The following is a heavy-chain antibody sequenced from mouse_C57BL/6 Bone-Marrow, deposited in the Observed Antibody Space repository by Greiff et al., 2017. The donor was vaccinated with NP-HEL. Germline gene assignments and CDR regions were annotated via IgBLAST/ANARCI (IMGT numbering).Heavy chain of an antibody. Sequence: EVQRVESGGGLVKPGGSLKLSCAASGFTFSDYGMHWVRQAPEKGLEWVAYISSGSSTIYYADTVKGRFTISRDNAKNTLFLQMTSLRSEDTAMYYCARPITTVGPYYFDYWGQGTTLTVSS. V-gene: IGHV5-17*01. D-gene: IGHD1-1*01. CDR1: GFTFSDYG. J-gene: IGHJ2*01. CDR3: ARPITTVGPYYFDY. CDR2: ISSGSSTI.